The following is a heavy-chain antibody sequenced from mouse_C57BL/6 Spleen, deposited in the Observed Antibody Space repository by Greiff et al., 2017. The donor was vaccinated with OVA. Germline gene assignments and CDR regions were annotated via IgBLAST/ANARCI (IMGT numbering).Heavy chain of an antibody. V-gene: IGHV1-59*01. CDR2: IDPSDSYT. Sequence: VQLQQPGAELVRPGTSVKLSCKASGYTFTSYWMHWVKQRPGQGLEWIGVIDPSDSYTNYNQKFKGKATLTVDTSSSTAYMQLSSLTSEDSAVYYCARQDGYSNYDWWYFDVWGTGTTVTVSS. CDR3: ARQDGYSNYDWWYFDV. D-gene: IGHD2-5*01. CDR1: GYTFTSYW. J-gene: IGHJ1*03.